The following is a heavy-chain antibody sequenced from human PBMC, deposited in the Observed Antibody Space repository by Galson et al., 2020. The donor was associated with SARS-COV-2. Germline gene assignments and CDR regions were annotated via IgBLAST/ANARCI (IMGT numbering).Heavy chain of an antibody. V-gene: IGHV3-48*03. CDR2: ISSSGTII. CDR1: GFTFSSYE. D-gene: IGHD6-13*01. CDR3: ARDKGYRYSSRWHKYYYYGMDV. Sequence: GGSLRLSCAASGFTFSSYEMNWVRQAPGKGLEWVSYISSSGTIIYYADSVKGRFTISRDNAKNSLYLQMNSLRAEDTAVYYCARDKGYRYSSRWHKYYYYGMDVWGQGTTVTVSS. J-gene: IGHJ6*02.